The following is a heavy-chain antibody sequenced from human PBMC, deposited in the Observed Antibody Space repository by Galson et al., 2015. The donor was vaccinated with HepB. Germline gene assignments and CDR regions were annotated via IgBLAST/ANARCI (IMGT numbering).Heavy chain of an antibody. CDR1: GFNFRNHV. CDR2: LSGSGAIT. J-gene: IGHJ5*02. Sequence: SLRLSCAASGFNFRNHVMTWVRQAPGMGLEWVASLSGSGAITYYADSLKGRFTISRDNFNNRIFLQMKRLRVEDTALYYCAKESVSGTYVPTYADSWGQGILVAVSS. V-gene: IGHV3-23*01. D-gene: IGHD1-26*01. CDR3: AKESVSGTYVPTYADS.